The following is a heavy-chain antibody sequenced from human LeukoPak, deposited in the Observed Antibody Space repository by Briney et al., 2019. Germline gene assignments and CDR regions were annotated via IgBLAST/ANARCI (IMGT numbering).Heavy chain of an antibody. CDR2: INHSGST. Sequence: PSETLSLTCAVYGVSFSGYYWSWIRQPPGKGLEWIGEINHSGSTNYNPSLKSRVTISVDTSKNQFSLKLSSVTAADTAVYYCARAHRDILTGAIDYWGQGTLVTVSS. D-gene: IGHD3-9*01. CDR3: ARAHRDILTGAIDY. J-gene: IGHJ4*02. V-gene: IGHV4-34*01. CDR1: GVSFSGYY.